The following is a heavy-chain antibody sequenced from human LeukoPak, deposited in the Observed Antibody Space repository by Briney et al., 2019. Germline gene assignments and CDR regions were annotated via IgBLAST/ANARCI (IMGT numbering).Heavy chain of an antibody. CDR2: ISYDGSNK. J-gene: IGHJ4*02. V-gene: IGHV3-30*03. CDR1: GFTFSSYG. D-gene: IGHD6-19*01. Sequence: GGSLRLSCAASGFTFSSYGMHWVRQAPGKGLEWVAVISYDGSNKYYADSVKGRFTISRDNSKNTLYLQMNSLRDDDTAVYYCATSALAVAGTDEFDYWGQGTLVTVSS. CDR3: ATSALAVAGTDEFDY.